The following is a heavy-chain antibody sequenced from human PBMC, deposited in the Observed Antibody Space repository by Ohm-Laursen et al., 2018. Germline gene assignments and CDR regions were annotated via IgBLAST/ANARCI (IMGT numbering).Heavy chain of an antibody. D-gene: IGHD6-19*01. Sequence: SLRLSCSASGFTFSSYGMHWVRQAPGKGLEWVAVIWYDGSNKYYADSVKGRFTISRDNSKNTLYLQMNSLRAEDTAVYYCARALSYSSGWYELYWGQGTLVTVSP. CDR2: IWYDGSNK. J-gene: IGHJ4*02. V-gene: IGHV3-33*01. CDR1: GFTFSSYG. CDR3: ARALSYSSGWYELY.